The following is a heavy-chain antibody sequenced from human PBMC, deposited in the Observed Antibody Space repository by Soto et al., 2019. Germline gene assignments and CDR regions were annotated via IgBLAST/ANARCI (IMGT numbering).Heavy chain of an antibody. V-gene: IGHV1-8*01. Sequence: QVQLVQSGAEVEKPGASVKVSCKASGYTFTTYDFNWVRQAPGHGLEWMGWMNPDPGNTGYAQKFPGSVTMSMDASISTAFMALSGLTAEDTAVYYWARALGYSSTSRLDLWGQGTLVTVSS. D-gene: IGHD6-19*01. J-gene: IGHJ4*02. CDR2: MNPDPGNT. CDR1: GYTFTTYD. CDR3: ARALGYSSTSRLDL.